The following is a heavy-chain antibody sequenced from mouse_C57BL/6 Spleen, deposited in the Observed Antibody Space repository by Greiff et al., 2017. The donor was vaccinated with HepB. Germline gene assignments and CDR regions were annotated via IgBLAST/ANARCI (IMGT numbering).Heavy chain of an antibody. Sequence: QVHVKQPGAELVRPGSSVKLSCKASGYTFTSYWMHWVKQRPIQGLEWIGNIDPSDSETHYNQKFKDKATLTVDKSSSTAYMQLSSLTSEDSAVYYCARERLYAMDYWGQGTSVTVSS. CDR1: GYTFTSYW. CDR2: IDPSDSET. CDR3: ARERLYAMDY. V-gene: IGHV1-52*01. J-gene: IGHJ4*01. D-gene: IGHD2-4*01.